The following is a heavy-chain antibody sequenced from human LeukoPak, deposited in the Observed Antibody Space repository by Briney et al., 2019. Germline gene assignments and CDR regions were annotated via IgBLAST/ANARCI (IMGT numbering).Heavy chain of an antibody. J-gene: IGHJ4*02. CDR3: ARVDGVLRDIVVVPAAMDY. Sequence: GGSLRLSCAASGFTFSSYSMNWVRQAPGKGLEWVSSISSSSSYIYYADSVKGRFTISRDNAKNSLYLQMNSLRAEDTAVYYCARVDGVLRDIVVVPAAMDYWGQGTLVTVSS. V-gene: IGHV3-21*01. D-gene: IGHD2-2*01. CDR1: GFTFSSYS. CDR2: ISSSSSYI.